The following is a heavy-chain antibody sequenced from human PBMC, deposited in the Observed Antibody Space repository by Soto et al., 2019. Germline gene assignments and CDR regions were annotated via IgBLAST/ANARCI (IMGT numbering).Heavy chain of an antibody. CDR3: ASLGGQLLVESIKYYYDSSGSGIDY. J-gene: IGHJ4*02. CDR1: GFTFSSYS. D-gene: IGHD3-22*01. CDR2: ISSSSSTI. V-gene: IGHV3-48*01. Sequence: EVQLVESGGGLVQPGGSLRLSCAASGFTFSSYSMNWVRQAPGKGREWVSYISSSSSTIYYADSVKGRFTISRDNAKNSLYLQMNSLRAEDKAVYYCASLGGQLLVESIKYYYDSSGSGIDYWGLGTLVTVSS.